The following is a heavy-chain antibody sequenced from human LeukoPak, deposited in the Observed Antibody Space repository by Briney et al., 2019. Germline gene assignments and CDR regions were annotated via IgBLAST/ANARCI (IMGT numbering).Heavy chain of an antibody. J-gene: IGHJ4*02. V-gene: IGHV4-59*01. D-gene: IGHD3-16*01. CDR1: GGSISSYY. Sequence: SETLSLTCTVSGGSISSYYWSWIRQPPGKGLERIGYIYYSGSTNYNPSLKSRVTISVDTSTNQFSLKLISVTAADTAVYYCARSRLRDDYDYWGQGTLVTVSS. CDR2: IYYSGST. CDR3: ARSRLRDDYDY.